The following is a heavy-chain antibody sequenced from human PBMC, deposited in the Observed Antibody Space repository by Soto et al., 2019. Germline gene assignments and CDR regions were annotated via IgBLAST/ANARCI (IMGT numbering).Heavy chain of an antibody. CDR1: GYTFTGYY. CDR2: IIPIFGTA. J-gene: IGHJ6*02. CDR3: ARPTATTIFGVVIEAYYYDGMDV. V-gene: IGHV1-69*13. Sequence: SVKVSCKASGYTFTGYYMHWVRQAPGQGLEWMGWIIPIFGTANYAQKFQGRVTITADESTSTAYMELSSLRSEDTAVYYCARPTATTIFGVVIEAYYYDGMDVWGQGTTVTVSS. D-gene: IGHD3-3*01.